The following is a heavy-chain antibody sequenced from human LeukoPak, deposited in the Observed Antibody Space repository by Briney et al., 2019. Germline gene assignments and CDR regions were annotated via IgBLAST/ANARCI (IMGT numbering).Heavy chain of an antibody. J-gene: IGHJ3*02. CDR1: GFTVSSNY. CDR3: ARAPPAHYYDSSGYYGLGAFDI. D-gene: IGHD3-22*01. V-gene: IGHV3-53*01. Sequence: PGGSLRLSCAASGFTVSSNYMSWVRQAPGKGLEWVSVIYSGGSTYYADSVKGRFTISRDNSKNTLYLQMNSLRAEDTAVYYCARAPPAHYYDSSGYYGLGAFDIWGQGTMVTVSS. CDR2: IYSGGST.